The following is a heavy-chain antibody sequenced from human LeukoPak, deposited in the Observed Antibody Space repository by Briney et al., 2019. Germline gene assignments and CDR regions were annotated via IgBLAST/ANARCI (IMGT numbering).Heavy chain of an antibody. CDR2: ISSSGSTI. CDR3: ASAAGDSSGGPDY. D-gene: IGHD6-19*01. CDR1: GFTFSSYE. V-gene: IGHV3-48*03. J-gene: IGHJ4*02. Sequence: GGSLRLSCAASGFTFSSYEMNWVRQAPGKGLEWVSYISSSGSTIYYADSVKGRFTISRDNAKNSLYLQMNSLRAEDTAVYYCASAAGDSSGGPDYWGQGTLVTVSS.